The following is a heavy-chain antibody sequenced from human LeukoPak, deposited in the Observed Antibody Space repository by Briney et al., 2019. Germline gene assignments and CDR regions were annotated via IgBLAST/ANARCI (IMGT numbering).Heavy chain of an antibody. CDR1: GYSFTSYW. Sequence: GESLKISCKGSGYSFTSYWIGWVRHMPGKGLGWMGIIYPGDSDTRYSPSFQGQVTISADKSISTAYLQWSSLKASDTAMYYCATAIITIFGGAPDAFDIWGQGTMVTVSS. V-gene: IGHV5-51*01. J-gene: IGHJ3*02. D-gene: IGHD3-3*01. CDR2: IYPGDSDT. CDR3: ATAIITIFGGAPDAFDI.